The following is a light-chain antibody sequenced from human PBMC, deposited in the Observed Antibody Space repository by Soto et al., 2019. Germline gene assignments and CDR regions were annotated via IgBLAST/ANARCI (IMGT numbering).Light chain of an antibody. CDR3: QQYGTSYMYT. J-gene: IGKJ2*01. Sequence: EIVLTQSPGTLSLSPGERATLSCRASQSVSSRYLAWYQQKPGQAPRLLIYGASSRATGIPDRFSGSGSGTDFTLTISRLEPEDIAGYYCQQYGTSYMYTFGQGTKLEIK. V-gene: IGKV3-20*01. CDR1: QSVSSRY. CDR2: GAS.